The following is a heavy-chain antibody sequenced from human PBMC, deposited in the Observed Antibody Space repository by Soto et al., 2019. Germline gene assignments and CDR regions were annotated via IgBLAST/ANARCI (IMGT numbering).Heavy chain of an antibody. CDR1: GGSISSYY. CDR3: AATTVVTAEEACDI. Sequence: PSETLSLTCTVSGGSISSYYWSWIRQPPGKGLEWIGYIYYSGSTNYNPSLKSRVTISVDTSKNQFSLKLSSVTAADTAVYYCAATTVVTAEEACDIWGQGPMVTV. V-gene: IGHV4-59*01. D-gene: IGHD4-17*01. CDR2: IYYSGST. J-gene: IGHJ3*02.